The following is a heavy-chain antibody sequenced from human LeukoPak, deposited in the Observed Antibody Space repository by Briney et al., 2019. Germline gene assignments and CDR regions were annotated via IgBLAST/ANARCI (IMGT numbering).Heavy chain of an antibody. J-gene: IGHJ4*02. V-gene: IGHV3-7*01. CDR1: GFTFSSSW. CDR3: AKDSYSKGDY. Sequence: GGSLRLSCVAPGFTFSSSWMAWVRQAPGKGLQRVANINHDGSVKNYVGSVKGRFAISRDNAQNSFYLQMNSLETDDTAVYYCAKDSYSKGDYWGQGTLVTVSS. D-gene: IGHD4-11*01. CDR2: INHDGSVK.